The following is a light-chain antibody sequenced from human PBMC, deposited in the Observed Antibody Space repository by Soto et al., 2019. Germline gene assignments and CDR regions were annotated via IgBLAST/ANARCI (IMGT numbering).Light chain of an antibody. Sequence: QSALTQPASVSGSSGQSITISCSGTNSDIGSYNYVSWYLQHPGKAPKLIVFEVSNRPSGISDRFSGSKSGNTAYLTISGLQTEDEAVYYCNSFAGSNNLSVFGTGTKVTVL. CDR3: NSFAGSNNLSV. V-gene: IGLV2-14*01. CDR1: NSDIGSYNY. J-gene: IGLJ1*01. CDR2: EVS.